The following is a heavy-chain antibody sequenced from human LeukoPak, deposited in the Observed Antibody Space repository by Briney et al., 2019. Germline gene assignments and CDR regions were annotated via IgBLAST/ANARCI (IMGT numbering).Heavy chain of an antibody. CDR1: GFTFSTYS. Sequence: GGSLRLSCAASGFTFSTYSMNWVSQAPGKGLEWVSSISGSSIYIYYADSVKGRFTISRDNAKNSLYLQLNSLRAEDTAVYYCARDPPYYDGSGYYYYYWGQGTLVNVSS. J-gene: IGHJ4*02. V-gene: IGHV3-21*01. D-gene: IGHD3-22*01. CDR2: ISGSSIYI. CDR3: ARDPPYYDGSGYYYYY.